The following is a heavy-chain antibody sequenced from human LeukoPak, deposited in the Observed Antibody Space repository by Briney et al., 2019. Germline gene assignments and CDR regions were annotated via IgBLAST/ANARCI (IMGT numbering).Heavy chain of an antibody. CDR3: GRGIAVAY. Sequence: PGGSLRLSCAGSGFTSNQYWMTWVRQAPGKGLEWVANIKEDGSEKNYVDSVKGRFTISRGNAKNSLYLQMNSLRVEDTAVYYCGRGIAVAYWGQGTLVTVSS. CDR1: GFTSNQYW. J-gene: IGHJ4*02. D-gene: IGHD6-13*01. V-gene: IGHV3-7*01. CDR2: IKEDGSEK.